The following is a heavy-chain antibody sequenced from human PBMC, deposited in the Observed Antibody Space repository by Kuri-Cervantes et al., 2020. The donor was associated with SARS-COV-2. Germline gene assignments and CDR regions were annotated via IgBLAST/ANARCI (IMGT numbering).Heavy chain of an antibody. D-gene: IGHD2-15*01. CDR2: INHSGSP. CDR1: GGSFSGYY. V-gene: IGHV4-34*01. J-gene: IGHJ4*02. CDR3: ARHLGSIAVAAPNYLDY. Sequence: SETLSLTCAVYGGSFSGYYWSWIRQPPGKGLEWIGEINHSGSPNYNPSLKSRVTISVDTSKNQFSLKLSSVTAADTAVYYCARHLGSIAVAAPNYLDYWGQGTLVTVSS.